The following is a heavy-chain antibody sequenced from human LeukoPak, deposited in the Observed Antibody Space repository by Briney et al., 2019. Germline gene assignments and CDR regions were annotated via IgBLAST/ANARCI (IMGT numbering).Heavy chain of an antibody. CDR1: GFTFSNYA. CDR3: ARDPDLKYCSSTSCYDDY. CDR2: ISYGDGGT. J-gene: IGHJ4*02. D-gene: IGHD2-2*01. Sequence: GGSLRLSCETSGFTFSNYAMSWVRQAPGRGLEWVSGISYGDGGTYYADSVKGRFTISRDNSKNTLSLQMNSLRAEDTAVYYCARDPDLKYCSSTSCYDDYWGQGTLVTVSS. V-gene: IGHV3-23*01.